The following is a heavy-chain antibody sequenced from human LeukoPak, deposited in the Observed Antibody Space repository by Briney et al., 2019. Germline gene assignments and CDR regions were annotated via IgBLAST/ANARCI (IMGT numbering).Heavy chain of an antibody. Sequence: SVKVSCKPSRGTFSSYAIRWARQAPGQGLEWMGGIIPIFGTANYARKFQGRVTITTDESTSTAYMELSSLRSEDTAVYYCARHGGPYYDSSATRKNWFDPWGQGTLVTVSS. J-gene: IGHJ5*02. CDR2: IIPIFGTA. D-gene: IGHD3-22*01. CDR3: ARHGGPYYDSSATRKNWFDP. V-gene: IGHV1-69*05. CDR1: RGTFSSYA.